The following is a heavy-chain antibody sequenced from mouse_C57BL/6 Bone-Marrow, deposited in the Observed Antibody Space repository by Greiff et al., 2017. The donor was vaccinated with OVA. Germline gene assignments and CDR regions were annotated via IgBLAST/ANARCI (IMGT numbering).Heavy chain of an antibody. CDR2: INYDGSST. J-gene: IGHJ2*01. CDR1: GFTFSDYY. D-gene: IGHD1-1*01. Sequence: EVQLQESEGGLVQPGSSMKLSCTASGFTFSDYYMAWVRQVPEKGLEWVANINYDGSSTYYLDSLKSRFIISRDNAKNILYLQMSSLKSEDTATYYCARDRGGITTVVYFDYWGQGTTLTVSS. CDR3: ARDRGGITTVVYFDY. V-gene: IGHV5-16*01.